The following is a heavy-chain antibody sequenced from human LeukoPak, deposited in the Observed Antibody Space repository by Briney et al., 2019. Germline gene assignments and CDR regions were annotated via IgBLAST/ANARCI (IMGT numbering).Heavy chain of an antibody. CDR1: GFTFNNFA. CDR2: MTGPADTT. V-gene: IGHV3-23*01. Sequence: GGSLRLSCAASGFTFNNFAMSWVRQAPGKGLEWLSAMTGPADTTYYAESVKGRFTISRDYSKSMVFLQMNSLRVEDTAIYYCAKGAEIDHWGQGTLVTVSS. CDR3: AKGAEIDH. J-gene: IGHJ4*02.